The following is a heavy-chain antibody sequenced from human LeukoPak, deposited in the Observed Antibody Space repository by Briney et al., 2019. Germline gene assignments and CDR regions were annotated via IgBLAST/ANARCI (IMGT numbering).Heavy chain of an antibody. V-gene: IGHV1-24*01. CDR2: FDPEDDET. CDR3: ARDRALIRRWLQRWNAFDI. J-gene: IGHJ3*02. CDR1: GYRLIELS. D-gene: IGHD5-24*01. Sequence: GASVKVSCKVSGYRLIELSMHWVRQAPGRGLEWMGGFDPEDDETIYAQKFQGRVTMTEDRSTDTAFMELRSLRSDDTAVYYCARDRALIRRWLQRWNAFDIWGQGTMVTVSS.